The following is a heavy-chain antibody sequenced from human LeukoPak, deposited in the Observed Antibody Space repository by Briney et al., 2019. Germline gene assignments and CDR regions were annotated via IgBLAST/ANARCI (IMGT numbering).Heavy chain of an antibody. CDR3: IVGVRDDAFDI. J-gene: IGHJ3*02. V-gene: IGHV1-46*01. D-gene: IGHD2-15*01. Sequence: ASVKVSCKASGYTLISSYIHWVRQAPGQGLEWMGIINPSGGSTSYAQKFQGRVTMTRDLSTSTVYMELSSLRSEDTAVYYCIVGVRDDAFDIWGQGTMVTVSS. CDR2: INPSGGST. CDR1: GYTLISSY.